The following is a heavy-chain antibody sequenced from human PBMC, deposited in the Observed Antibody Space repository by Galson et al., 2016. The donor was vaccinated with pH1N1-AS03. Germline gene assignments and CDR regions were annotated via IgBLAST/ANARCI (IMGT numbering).Heavy chain of an antibody. V-gene: IGHV4-34*01. Sequence: ETLSLTCAVYGGSISDYYWTWIRQAPGKGLEWIGEINHSGDTTYNPSLESRVTISADTSTSQFSLKVTSVTAADTAVYYCARGFDFSAYYFRHWGQGALVTVSS. CDR2: INHSGDT. D-gene: IGHD3-22*01. J-gene: IGHJ1*01. CDR3: ARGFDFSAYYFRH. CDR1: GGSISDYY.